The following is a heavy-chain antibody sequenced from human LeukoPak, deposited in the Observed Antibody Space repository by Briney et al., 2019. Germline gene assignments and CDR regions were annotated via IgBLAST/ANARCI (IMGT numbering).Heavy chain of an antibody. CDR1: GFSLSTSGVG. CDR3: ANLRYSASYFDY. CDR2: IYWDDDK. D-gene: IGHD6-13*01. J-gene: IGHJ4*02. Sequence: SGPTLVKPTQTLTLTCTFSGFSLSTSGVGVGWIRQPPGKALEWLALIYWDDDKRYSPSLQSSLTITKDTSKNQVVLTLTNLDPVDTATYYCANLRYSASYFDYWGQGTLVTVSS. V-gene: IGHV2-5*02.